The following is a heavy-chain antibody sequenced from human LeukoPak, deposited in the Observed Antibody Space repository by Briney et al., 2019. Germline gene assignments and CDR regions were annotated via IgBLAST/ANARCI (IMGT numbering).Heavy chain of an antibody. CDR2: IYYSGST. CDR3: ARERNCGGDCYIDAFDI. J-gene: IGHJ3*02. V-gene: IGHV4-61*01. D-gene: IGHD2-21*02. Sequence: SETLSLTCAVSGGSVSSGSYYWSWIRQPPGKGLEWIGYIYYSGSTNYNPSLKSRVTISVDTSKNQFSLKLSSVTAADTAVYYCARERNCGGDCYIDAFDIRGQGTMVTVSS. CDR1: GGSVSSGSYY.